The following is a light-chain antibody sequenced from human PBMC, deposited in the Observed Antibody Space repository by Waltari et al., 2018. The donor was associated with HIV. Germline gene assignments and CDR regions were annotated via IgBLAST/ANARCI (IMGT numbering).Light chain of an antibody. V-gene: IGLV1-44*01. J-gene: IGLJ1*01. CDR3: AAWDDSLNGYV. CDR1: SSNIGRNT. Sequence: QSVLTQPPSASGTPGQRVPISCSGSSSNIGRNTVNWYQQLPRTAPKLLIYSNNQRPSGVPDRFSGSKSGTSASLAISGLQSEDEADYYCAAWDDSLNGYVFGTGTKVTVL. CDR2: SNN.